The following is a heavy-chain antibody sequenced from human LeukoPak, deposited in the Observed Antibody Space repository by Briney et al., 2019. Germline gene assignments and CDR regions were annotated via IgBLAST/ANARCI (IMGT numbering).Heavy chain of an antibody. D-gene: IGHD3-9*01. Sequence: GESLKISCKGSAYSFTSYWIGWVRQMPGKGLEWMGIIYPGDSDTRYSPSFQGQVTISADKSISTAYLQWSSLKASDTAMYYCARRSNYDILTGPYNWFDPWGQGTLVTVSS. J-gene: IGHJ5*02. CDR1: AYSFTSYW. V-gene: IGHV5-51*01. CDR3: ARRSNYDILTGPYNWFDP. CDR2: IYPGDSDT.